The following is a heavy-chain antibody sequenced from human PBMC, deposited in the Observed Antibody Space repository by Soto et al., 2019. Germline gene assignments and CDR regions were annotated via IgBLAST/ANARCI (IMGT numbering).Heavy chain of an antibody. V-gene: IGHV2-70*01. CDR3: ARMVRGVTVYDYLYFVMDV. Sequence: SGPNLVNPTQTLTLTCTFSGSSLSTSGMCVSWIRQPPGKALEWLALIDWGDDKYYSTSLKTRLTISKDTSKNQVVLTMTNMDTGDTVPQDGARMVRGVTVYDYLYFVMDVWGRGTTVTVSS. J-gene: IGHJ6*02. CDR1: GSSLSTSGMC. D-gene: IGHD3-10*01. CDR2: IDWGDDK.